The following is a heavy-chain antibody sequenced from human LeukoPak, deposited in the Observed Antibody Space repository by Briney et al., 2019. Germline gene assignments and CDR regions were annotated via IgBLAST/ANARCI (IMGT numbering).Heavy chain of an antibody. J-gene: IGHJ5*02. CDR3: ARRGWYPHNWFDP. V-gene: IGHV1-69*05. Sequence: SVKVSCKASGGTFSSYAISWVRQAPGQGLEWMGGIIPIFGTANYAQKFQGRVTITRDTSASTAYMELSSLRSEDTAVYYCARRGWYPHNWFDPWGQGTLVTVSS. CDR1: GGTFSSYA. CDR2: IIPIFGTA. D-gene: IGHD6-19*01.